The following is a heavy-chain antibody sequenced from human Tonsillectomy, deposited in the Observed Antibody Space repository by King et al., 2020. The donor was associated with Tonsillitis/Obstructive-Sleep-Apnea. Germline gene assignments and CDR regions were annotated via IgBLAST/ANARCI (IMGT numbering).Heavy chain of an antibody. D-gene: IGHD6-13*01. CDR1: VGSISSYY. CDR3: ARESSSSWYGYYYYGMDV. V-gene: IGHV4-59*01. Sequence: VQLQESGPGLVKPSKTLSLTCTVSVGSISSYYWSWIRQPPGKGLEWIGHIYNSGSTNYNPSLKGRVTISVDTSKNQFSLKLSSVTAADTAVYYCARESSSSWYGYYYYGMDVWGQGTPVTVSS. CDR2: IYNSGST. J-gene: IGHJ6*02.